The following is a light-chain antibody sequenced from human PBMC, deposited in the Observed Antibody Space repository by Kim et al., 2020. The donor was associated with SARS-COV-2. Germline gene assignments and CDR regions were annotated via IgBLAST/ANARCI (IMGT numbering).Light chain of an antibody. CDR2: VNSDGSH. V-gene: IGLV4-69*01. Sequence: QPVLTQSPSASASLGVSVKLTCTLTSGHTNYAIAWHQQQPEKGPRYLMRVNSDGSHTMGDGVPDRFSGSSSGAERYLTISSLQSDDEADYYCQTGDTGIRVFGGGTQLTVL. CDR3: QTGDTGIRV. J-gene: IGLJ3*02. CDR1: SGHTNYA.